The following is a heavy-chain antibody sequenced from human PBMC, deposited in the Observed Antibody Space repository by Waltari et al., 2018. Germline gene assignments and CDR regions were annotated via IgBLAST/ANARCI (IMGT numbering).Heavy chain of an antibody. Sequence: QVQLVETGGGVVQPGRSLRLSCVASGFTFRSCGMHWVRQAPGKGLEWVAIIWYDGSKKYYADSVKGRFDISRDNSRNTLYLQMDSLRAEDTAVYFCARDQYGESFYYAMNVWGQGTAVTVSS. CDR1: GFTFRSCG. CDR2: IWYDGSKK. CDR3: ARDQYGESFYYAMNV. V-gene: IGHV3-33*01. J-gene: IGHJ6*02. D-gene: IGHD1-26*01.